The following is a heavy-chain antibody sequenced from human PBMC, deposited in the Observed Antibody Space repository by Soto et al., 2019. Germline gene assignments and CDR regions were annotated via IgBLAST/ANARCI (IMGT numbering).Heavy chain of an antibody. J-gene: IGHJ6*02. V-gene: IGHV4-59*12. CDR1: GGSISSYY. CDR2: IYYSGST. Sequence: SETLSLTCTVSGGSISSYYWSWIRQPPGKGLEWIGYIYYSGSTNYYPSLKSRVTISVDTSKNQFSLKLSSVTAADTAVYYCARGRYYYGSGSSGGYYGMDVWGQRTTVTVSS. CDR3: ARGRYYYGSGSSGGYYGMDV. D-gene: IGHD3-10*01.